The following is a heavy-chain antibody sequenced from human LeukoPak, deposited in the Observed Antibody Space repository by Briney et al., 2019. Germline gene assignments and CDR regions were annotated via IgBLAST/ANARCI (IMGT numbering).Heavy chain of an antibody. CDR2: IYHSGST. D-gene: IGHD3-10*01. V-gene: IGHV4-61*01. J-gene: IGHJ4*02. CDR3: ARDGGMLRGLIDS. Sequence: SETLSLTCTVSGGSVSSDSYYWSWIRQPPGKGLEWIGYIYHSGSTNYILSLKGRVTISVDTSKNQFFLKLSSVTAADTAVYYCARDGGMLRGLIDSWGQGTLVTVSS. CDR1: GGSVSSDSYY.